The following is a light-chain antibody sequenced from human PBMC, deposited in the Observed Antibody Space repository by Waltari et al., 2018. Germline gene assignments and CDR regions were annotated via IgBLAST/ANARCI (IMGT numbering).Light chain of an antibody. CDR1: QNITNY. J-gene: IGKJ2*01. Sequence: DIQMTQFPSSLSASVGDRVTISCRASQNITNYLNWYQHRPGKAPKLLIYGSANLPSGVPSRFSGGGSGTDFTLTLDSLQPEDLAIYYCLQTYTTPYAFGQGTRLDIK. CDR3: LQTYTTPYA. CDR2: GSA. V-gene: IGKV1-39*01.